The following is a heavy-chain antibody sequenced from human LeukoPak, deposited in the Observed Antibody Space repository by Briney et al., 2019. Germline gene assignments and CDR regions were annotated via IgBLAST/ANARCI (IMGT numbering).Heavy chain of an antibody. CDR1: GFTFSSYS. Sequence: GGSLRLSCAASGFTFSSYSMNWVRQAPGKGLEWVSYISSSSSTIYYADSVKGRFTISRDNAKNSLYLQMNSLRAEDTAVYYCARDSYSSSFLDYYYYMDVWGKGTTVTVSS. J-gene: IGHJ6*03. CDR3: ARDSYSSSFLDYYYYMDV. CDR2: ISSSSSTI. D-gene: IGHD6-6*01. V-gene: IGHV3-48*01.